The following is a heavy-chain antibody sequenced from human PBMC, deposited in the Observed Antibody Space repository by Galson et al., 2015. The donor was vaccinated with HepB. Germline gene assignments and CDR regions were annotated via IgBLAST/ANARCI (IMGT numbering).Heavy chain of an antibody. J-gene: IGHJ4*02. V-gene: IGHV3-23*01. D-gene: IGHD6-13*01. CDR3: AKGSGSSWPYYFEY. Sequence: SLRLSCAASGFTVNDYYMGWIRQAPGKGLEWVSALATTVSGAFYADPVKGRFTISRDNSKNTLYLQMNSLRAEDTAVYYCAKGSGSSWPYYFEYWGQGSLVTVSS. CDR1: GFTVNDYY. CDR2: LATTVSGA.